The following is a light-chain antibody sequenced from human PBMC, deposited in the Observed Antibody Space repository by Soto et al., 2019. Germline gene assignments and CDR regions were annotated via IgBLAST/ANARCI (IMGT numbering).Light chain of an antibody. CDR3: CSYAGSSTYS. CDR2: EGS. J-gene: IGLJ1*01. Sequence: QSVLTQPASVSGSPGQSITISCTGTSSDVGSYNLVSWYQQHPGKAPKLMIYEGSKRPSGVSNRFSGSKSGNTASLTISGLQAEDEADYYCCSYAGSSTYSFGPGTKFTVL. CDR1: SSDVGSYNL. V-gene: IGLV2-23*01.